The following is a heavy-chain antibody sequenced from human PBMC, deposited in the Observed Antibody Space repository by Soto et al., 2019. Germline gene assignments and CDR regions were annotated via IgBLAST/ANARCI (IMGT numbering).Heavy chain of an antibody. Sequence: GGSLRLSCAASGFTFSSYAMSWIRQAPGKGLEWVSYISSSSYTNYADSVKGRFTISRDNAKNSLYLQMNSLRAEDTAVYYCARESSSWYNCFDYWGQGTLVTVSS. V-gene: IGHV3-11*05. D-gene: IGHD6-13*01. J-gene: IGHJ4*02. CDR1: GFTFSSYA. CDR3: ARESSSWYNCFDY. CDR2: ISSSSYT.